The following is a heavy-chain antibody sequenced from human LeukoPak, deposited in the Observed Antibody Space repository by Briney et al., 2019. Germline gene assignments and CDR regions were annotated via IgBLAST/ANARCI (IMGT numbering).Heavy chain of an antibody. CDR3: AMGRPLRLFDY. V-gene: IGHV4-30-4*08. J-gene: IGHJ4*02. D-gene: IGHD6-25*01. CDR1: GGSISSGDYY. CDR2: IYYSGST. Sequence: SETLSLTCTVSGGSISSGDYYWSWIRRPPGKVLVRIGYIYYSGSTYYNPSLKSRVTISVDTSKNQFSLKLSSVTAADEAVYYCAMGRPLRLFDYWGQGTLVTVSS.